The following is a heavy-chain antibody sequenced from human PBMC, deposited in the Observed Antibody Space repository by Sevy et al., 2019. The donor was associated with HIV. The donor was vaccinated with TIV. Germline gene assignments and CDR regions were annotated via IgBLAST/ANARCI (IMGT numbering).Heavy chain of an antibody. CDR2: IIPIFGTA. J-gene: IGHJ4*01. V-gene: IGHV1-69*06. CDR3: ARANYDSSGYYYRYFDY. D-gene: IGHD3-22*01. CDR1: GGTFSSYA. Sequence: ASVKVSCKASGGTFSSYAISWVRQAPGQGLEWMGGIIPIFGTANYAQKFQGRVTITADKSTSTAYMELSSLRSEDTAVYYCARANYDSSGYYYRYFDYWGHGTLVTVSS.